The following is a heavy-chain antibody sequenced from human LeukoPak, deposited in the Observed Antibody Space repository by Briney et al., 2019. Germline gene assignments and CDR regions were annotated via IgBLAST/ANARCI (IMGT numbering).Heavy chain of an antibody. J-gene: IGHJ6*03. D-gene: IGHD4-17*01. V-gene: IGHV1-24*01. CDR3: ATRVYGDYLYYYYMDV. Sequence: GASVKVSCKVSVYTLTQLSMHWVRQAPGRGLAWMGGFYPEDGETIYAQKFQGRVTMTEDTSTDTAYMELSSLRSEDTAVYYCATRVYGDYLYYYYMDVWGKGTTVTVSS. CDR2: FYPEDGET. CDR1: VYTLTQLS.